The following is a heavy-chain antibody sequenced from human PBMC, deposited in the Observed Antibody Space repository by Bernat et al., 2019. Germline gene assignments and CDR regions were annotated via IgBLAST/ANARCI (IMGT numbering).Heavy chain of an antibody. Sequence: EVQLVESGGGLVQPGGSLRLSCSASGFTFNDFAFHWVRQAPGTGLQYVSGVSSSGDNSSYADSVKGRFTISRDNSRNTPYLEMSSLRAEDTAVYFCVKDEYSYGHDAFDIWGQGTMVTVSS. J-gene: IGHJ3*02. CDR2: VSSSGDNS. D-gene: IGHD5-18*01. CDR3: VKDEYSYGHDAFDI. CDR1: GFTFNDFA. V-gene: IGHV3-64D*06.